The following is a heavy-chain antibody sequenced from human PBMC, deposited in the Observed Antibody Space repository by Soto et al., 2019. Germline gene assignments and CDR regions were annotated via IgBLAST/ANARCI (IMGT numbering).Heavy chain of an antibody. J-gene: IGHJ3*02. CDR3: AGAFDI. V-gene: IGHV3-48*01. Sequence: ELQLVESGGGLVQPGGSLRLSCEALGPRFGTGNMNWVRQAPGKGLEWVSYISSSASSMSYSDSVKGRFTISRDNAKNSLYLQMNSLRAEDTAVYYCAGAFDIWGQGTVVTVSS. CDR2: ISSSASSM. CDR1: GPRFGTGN.